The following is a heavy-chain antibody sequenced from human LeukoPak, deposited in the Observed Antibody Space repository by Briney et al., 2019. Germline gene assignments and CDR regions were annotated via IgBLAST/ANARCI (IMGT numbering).Heavy chain of an antibody. CDR1: GFTFSSYG. CDR2: ISGSGGTT. CDR3: AKDGVATQHALDI. D-gene: IGHD5-12*01. V-gene: IGHV3-23*01. J-gene: IGHJ3*02. Sequence: PGGSLRLSCAASGFTFSSYGMHWVRQAPGKGLDWVSGISGSGGTTYYADSVRGRFTISRDNSKNTVYLQLNNLTAEGTAVYYCAKDGVATQHALDIWGHGTMVTVSS.